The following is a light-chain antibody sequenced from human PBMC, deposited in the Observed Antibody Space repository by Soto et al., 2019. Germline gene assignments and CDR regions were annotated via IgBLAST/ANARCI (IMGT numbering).Light chain of an antibody. CDR3: VLCMSSCVWV. CDR2: NTH. CDR1: SGSVSTSHF. Sequence: QTVVTQEPSFSVSPGGTITLPCGLSSGSVSTSHFPNWFQQTPGQPPRTLIYNTHTRPSGVPDRFSGSILGNKAALTITGAQTDDESHYYCVLCMSSCVWVFGGGTKLTVL. V-gene: IGLV8-61*01. J-gene: IGLJ3*02.